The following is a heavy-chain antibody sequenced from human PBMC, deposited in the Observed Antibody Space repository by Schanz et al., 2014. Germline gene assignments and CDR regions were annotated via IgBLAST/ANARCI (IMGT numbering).Heavy chain of an antibody. CDR1: GYTFTSYG. CDR3: ARDAADFYDILTEDDY. J-gene: IGHJ4*02. V-gene: IGHV1-18*01. Sequence: QVQLVQSGAEVKKPGASVKVSCKASGYTFTSYGISWVRQAPGQGLEWMGWISAYNGNTKYPQKLQGRVTMTTDTSTSTADMELRSLRSDDTAVYCCARDAADFYDILTEDDYWGQGTLVTVSS. D-gene: IGHD3-9*01. CDR2: ISAYNGNT.